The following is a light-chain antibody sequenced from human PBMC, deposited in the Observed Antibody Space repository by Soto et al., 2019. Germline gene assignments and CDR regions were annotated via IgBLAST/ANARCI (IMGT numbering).Light chain of an antibody. Sequence: DIQMTQSPSTLSASVGDRVSIACRASQSISSWLAWYQQKPGKAPKVLIYKASSLESGVPSRFSGSGSGTEFTLTISSLQPDDFATYYCQQYNSYSGTFGPGTKVEIE. J-gene: IGKJ1*01. CDR1: QSISSW. CDR2: KAS. CDR3: QQYNSYSGT. V-gene: IGKV1-5*03.